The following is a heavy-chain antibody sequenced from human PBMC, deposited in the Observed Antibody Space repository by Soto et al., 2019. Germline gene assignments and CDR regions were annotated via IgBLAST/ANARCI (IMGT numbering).Heavy chain of an antibody. D-gene: IGHD3-3*01. Sequence: PAETLSLTCTVSGGSVSSESHYWSWIRQTPGKGLVWIGSIYYTWSTNYNPSLQGRVTMSVDTSRDQVSLRLRSVTRADGAGDYWAKDQYDLRRGSYYSAMEVWGQGTRVAASS. J-gene: IGHJ6*02. V-gene: IGHV4-61*01. CDR3: AKDQYDLRRGSYYSAMEV. CDR2: IYYTWST. CDR1: GGSVSSESHY.